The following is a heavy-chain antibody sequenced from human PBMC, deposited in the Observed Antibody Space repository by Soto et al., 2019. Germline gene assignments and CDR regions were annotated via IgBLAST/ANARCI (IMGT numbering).Heavy chain of an antibody. CDR1: GYTFTSYD. V-gene: IGHV1-8*01. CDR2: MNPNSGNT. CDR3: ARGINYYASGDEAFEF. D-gene: IGHD3-10*01. Sequence: QVQLVQSGAEVKKPGASVKVSCKASGYTFTSYDINWVRQATGQGLEWMGWMNPNSGNTGYAQKFQGRVTMTRNTTVSTAYMELSSLRSEDTAVYYCARGINYYASGDEAFEFWGQGTMVTVSS. J-gene: IGHJ3*01.